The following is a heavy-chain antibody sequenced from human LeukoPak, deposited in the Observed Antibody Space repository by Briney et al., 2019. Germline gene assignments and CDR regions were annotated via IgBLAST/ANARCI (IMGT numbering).Heavy chain of an antibody. CDR2: ITGRGGNT. J-gene: IGHJ4*02. CDR1: GFTFSSFP. Sequence: GGSLRLSCAASGFTFSSFPMSWVRQAPGKGLQWVSGITGRGGNTYYADSVEGRFTISRDNSKNTLSLQMDSLRAEDTAVYYCARDRAAFDCWGQGTLVTVSS. D-gene: IGHD6-25*01. V-gene: IGHV3-23*01. CDR3: ARDRAAFDC.